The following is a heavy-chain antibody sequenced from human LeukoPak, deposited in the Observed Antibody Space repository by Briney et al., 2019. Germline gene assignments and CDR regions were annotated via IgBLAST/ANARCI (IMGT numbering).Heavy chain of an antibody. CDR1: GGSFSGYY. CDR3: VTYYFDSSGPKKNY. CDR2: INHSGST. J-gene: IGHJ4*02. D-gene: IGHD3-22*01. V-gene: IGHV4-34*01. Sequence: SETLSLTCAVYGGSFSGYYWSWIRQPPGKGLEWIGEINHSGSTNYNPSLKSRVTISVDTSKRQFSLKLSSVTAADTAVYYCVTYYFDSSGPKKNYWGQGTLVTVSS.